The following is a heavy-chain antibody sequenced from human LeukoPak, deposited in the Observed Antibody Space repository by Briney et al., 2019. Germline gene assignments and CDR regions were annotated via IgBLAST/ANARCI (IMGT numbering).Heavy chain of an antibody. V-gene: IGHV4-59*01. J-gene: IGHJ4*02. Sequence: SETLSLTCTVSGASIDSYYWSWIRQPPGKGLEWIGYINYGGSTKFNPSLKSRVTISSDTSKNQFSLKLTSVTAADTALYYCARFFFPTHFDDWGQGTLVTVSS. CDR2: INYGGST. CDR3: ARFFFPTHFDD. D-gene: IGHD2/OR15-2a*01. CDR1: GASIDSYY.